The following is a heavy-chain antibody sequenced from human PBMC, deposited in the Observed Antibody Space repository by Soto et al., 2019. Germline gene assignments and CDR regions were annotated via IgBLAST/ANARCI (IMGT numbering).Heavy chain of an antibody. CDR2: ISSSSSYI. CDR1: GFTFSSYS. CDR3: ASSIAGGGFDP. D-gene: IGHD6-6*01. V-gene: IGHV3-21*01. J-gene: IGHJ5*02. Sequence: GGSLRLSCAASGFTFSSYSMNWVRQAPGKGLEWVSSISSSSSYIYYADSVKGRFTISRDNAKNSLYLQMNSLRAEDTAVYYCASSIAGGGFDPWGQGTLVTVSS.